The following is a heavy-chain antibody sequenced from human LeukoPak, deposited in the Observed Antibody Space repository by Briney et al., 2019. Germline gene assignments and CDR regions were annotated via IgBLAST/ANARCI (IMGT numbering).Heavy chain of an antibody. V-gene: IGHV3-30*18. Sequence: PGGSLRLSCAASGFTFSTYGMHWVRQAPGKGLEWVAVISYDGSSKFYADSVKGRFTISRDDSKNTLYLQMNSLRAEDTAVYYCAKDTRSPMARGVIINYFDYWGQGTLVTVSS. D-gene: IGHD3-10*01. CDR3: AKDTRSPMARGVIINYFDY. CDR1: GFTFSTYG. CDR2: ISYDGSSK. J-gene: IGHJ4*02.